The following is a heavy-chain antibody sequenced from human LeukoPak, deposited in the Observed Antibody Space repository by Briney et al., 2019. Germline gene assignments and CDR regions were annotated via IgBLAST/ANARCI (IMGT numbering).Heavy chain of an antibody. Sequence: GGSLRLSCAASGFTFSTYWMHWVRQAPGKGLVWVSRINGDGGSRNYADSVKGRFTISRDNAKNTLYLQMSSLRVEDTAVYYCASASSHRTAAGGDYWGQGTLVTAST. D-gene: IGHD6-13*01. CDR2: INGDGGSR. V-gene: IGHV3-74*01. CDR1: GFTFSTYW. CDR3: ASASSHRTAAGGDY. J-gene: IGHJ4*02.